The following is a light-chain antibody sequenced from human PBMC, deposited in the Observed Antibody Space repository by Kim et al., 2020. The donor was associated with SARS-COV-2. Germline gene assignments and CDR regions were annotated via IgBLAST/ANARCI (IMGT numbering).Light chain of an antibody. CDR2: QDS. Sequence: SYELTQPPSVSVSPGQTASITCSGDKLGNKYACWYQQKPGQSPVLVIYQDSKRPSGIPERFSGSNSGNTATLTISGTQPMDEADYYCQVWDSSTVVFGGGTQLTVL. J-gene: IGLJ2*01. CDR1: KLGNKY. V-gene: IGLV3-1*01. CDR3: QVWDSSTVV.